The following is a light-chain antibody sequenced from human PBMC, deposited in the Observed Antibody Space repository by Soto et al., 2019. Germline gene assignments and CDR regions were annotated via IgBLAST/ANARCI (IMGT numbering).Light chain of an antibody. CDR1: SSNIGSNY. CDR2: RNN. V-gene: IGLV1-47*01. J-gene: IGLJ2*01. Sequence: QSVLTQPPSASGTPGQRVTISCSGSSSNIGSNYVFWYQHLPGTAPKLLIYRNNQRPSGVPDRLSGSKSGTSASLAISGLRSEDETDYYCAAWDDSLSGVVFGGGTKLPVL. CDR3: AAWDDSLSGVV.